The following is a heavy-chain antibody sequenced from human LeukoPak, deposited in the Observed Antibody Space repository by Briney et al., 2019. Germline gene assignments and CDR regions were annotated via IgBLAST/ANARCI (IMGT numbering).Heavy chain of an antibody. V-gene: IGHV3-30*03. CDR2: ISYDGSNK. D-gene: IGHD3-16*01. CDR1: GFTFSSYG. CDR3: ARASEGAFDY. Sequence: GRSLRLSCAASGFTFSSYGMHWVRQAPGKGLEWVAVISYDGSNKYYADSVKGRFTISRDNSKNTLYLQMNSLRAEDTAVYYCARASEGAFDYWGQGTLVTVSS. J-gene: IGHJ4*02.